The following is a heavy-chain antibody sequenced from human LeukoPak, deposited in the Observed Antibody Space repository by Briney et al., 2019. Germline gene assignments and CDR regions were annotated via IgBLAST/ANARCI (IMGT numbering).Heavy chain of an antibody. CDR3: ARDRGGSSGAFDI. CDR1: GGSISSYY. J-gene: IGHJ3*02. Sequence: SETLSLTCTVSGGSISSYYWSWIRQPPGKGLEWIGYIYYSGSTNYNPSLKSRVTISVDTSKNQFSLKPSSVTAADTAVYYCARDRGGSSGAFDIWGQGTMVTVSS. V-gene: IGHV4-59*01. CDR2: IYYSGST. D-gene: IGHD2-15*01.